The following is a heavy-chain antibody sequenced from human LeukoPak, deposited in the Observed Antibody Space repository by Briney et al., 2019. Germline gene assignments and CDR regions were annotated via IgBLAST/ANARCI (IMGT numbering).Heavy chain of an antibody. V-gene: IGHV1-69*13. CDR3: ARGGWTQAITMIVVSTPDAFDI. CDR2: IIPIFGTA. J-gene: IGHJ3*02. D-gene: IGHD3-22*01. Sequence: GASVKVSCKASGGTFSSYAISWVRQAPGQGLEWMGGIIPIFGTANYAQKFQGRVTITADESTSTAYMELSSLRSEDTAVYYCARGGWTQAITMIVVSTPDAFDIWGQGTMVTVSS. CDR1: GGTFSSYA.